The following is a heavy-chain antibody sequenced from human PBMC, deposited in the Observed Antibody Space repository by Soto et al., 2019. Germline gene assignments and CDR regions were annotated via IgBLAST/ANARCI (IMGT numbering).Heavy chain of an antibody. CDR2: INHSGST. CDR3: ARGAFSPIVVVPAATNWFDP. V-gene: IGHV4-34*01. D-gene: IGHD2-2*01. Sequence: PSETLSLTCAVYGGSFSGYYWSWIRQPPGKGLEWIGEINHSGSTNYNPSLKSRVTISVDTSKNQFSLKLSSVTAADTAVYYCARGAFSPIVVVPAATNWFDPWGQGTLVTVSS. J-gene: IGHJ5*02. CDR1: GGSFSGYY.